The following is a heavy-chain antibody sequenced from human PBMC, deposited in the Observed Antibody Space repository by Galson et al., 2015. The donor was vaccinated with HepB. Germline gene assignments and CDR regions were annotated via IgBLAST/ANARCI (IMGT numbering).Heavy chain of an antibody. CDR1: GYTLTELS. V-gene: IGHV1-24*01. J-gene: IGHJ5*02. D-gene: IGHD6-6*01. Sequence: SVKVSCKVSGYTLTELSMHWVRQAPGKGLEWMGGFDPEDGETIYAQKFQGRVTMTEDTSTDTAYMELSSLRSEDTAVYYCATVSSSSHNWFDPWGQGTLVTVSS. CDR3: ATVSSSSHNWFDP. CDR2: FDPEDGET.